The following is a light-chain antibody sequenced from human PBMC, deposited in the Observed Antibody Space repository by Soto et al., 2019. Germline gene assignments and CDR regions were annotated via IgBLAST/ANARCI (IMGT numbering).Light chain of an antibody. CDR3: QQYNNWPPEVT. Sequence: EIVMTQSPATLSVSPGERATLSCRASQSVSSLLAWYQQKPGQAPRLLIYGASTRATGIPARFSGSGSGTEFTLTISSLQSEDFAVYYCQQYNNWPPEVTFGPGTKVDIK. V-gene: IGKV3-15*01. J-gene: IGKJ3*01. CDR2: GAS. CDR1: QSVSSL.